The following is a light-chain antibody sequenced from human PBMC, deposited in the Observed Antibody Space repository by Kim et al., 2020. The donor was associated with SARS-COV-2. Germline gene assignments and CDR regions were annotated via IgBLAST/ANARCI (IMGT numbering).Light chain of an antibody. CDR2: DAS. J-gene: IGKJ1*01. CDR3: QQYSIFPWT. CDR1: QSISGW. V-gene: IGKV1-5*01. Sequence: IQMTQSPSTLSASVGDRVTITCRASQSISGWLAWYQQKPGKAPKLLIYDASNLQSGVPSRFSGSESGTEFTLTISSLQPDDFATYYCQQYSIFPWTFGQGTKVEIK.